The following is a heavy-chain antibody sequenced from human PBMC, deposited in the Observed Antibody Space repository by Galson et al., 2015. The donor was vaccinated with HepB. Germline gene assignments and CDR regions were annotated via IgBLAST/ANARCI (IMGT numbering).Heavy chain of an antibody. CDR1: GFTFDDYG. Sequence: SLRLSCAASGFTFDDYGMHWVRQAPGKGLEWVLGISWNSGNIGYADSVEGRFTISRDNAKNSLYLQMNSLRAEDTALYYCAKDMTALAAAGTSPFDYWGQGTLVTVSS. CDR3: AKDMTALAAAGTSPFDY. CDR2: ISWNSGNI. J-gene: IGHJ4*02. V-gene: IGHV3-9*01. D-gene: IGHD6-13*01.